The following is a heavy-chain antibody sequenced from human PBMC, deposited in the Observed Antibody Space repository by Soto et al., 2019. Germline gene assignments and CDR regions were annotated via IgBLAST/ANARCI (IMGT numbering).Heavy chain of an antibody. CDR1: GFTFDDYA. V-gene: IGHV3-74*01. J-gene: IGHJ4*02. CDR2: INSDGSST. Sequence: GGSLRLSCAASGFTFDDYAMHWVRQAPGKGLVWVSRINSDGSSTSYADSVKGRFTISRDNAKNTLYLQMNSLRAEDTAVYYCAKETYSGPLDYWGQGTLVTVSS. CDR3: AKETYSGPLDY. D-gene: IGHD2-15*01.